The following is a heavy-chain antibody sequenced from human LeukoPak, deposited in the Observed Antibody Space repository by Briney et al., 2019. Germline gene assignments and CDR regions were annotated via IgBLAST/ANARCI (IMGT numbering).Heavy chain of an antibody. D-gene: IGHD3-10*01. Sequence: PSETLSLTCTVSGGSTSSYYWSWIRQPPGKGLEWIGYIYYSGSTNYNPSLKSRVTISVDTSKNQFSLKLSPVTAADTAVYYCARGVGVRGVATFDYWGQGTLVTVSS. J-gene: IGHJ4*02. V-gene: IGHV4-59*01. CDR1: GGSTSSYY. CDR2: IYYSGST. CDR3: ARGVGVRGVATFDY.